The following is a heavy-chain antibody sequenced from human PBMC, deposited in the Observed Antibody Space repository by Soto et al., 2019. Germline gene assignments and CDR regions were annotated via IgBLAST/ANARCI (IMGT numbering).Heavy chain of an antibody. Sequence: GGSLRLSCAASGFTFSDYSMHWVRQAPGKGLEWVAVLSSDGSNKYYADSARGRFTISRDNSENMFYLQMNSLRAEDTALYYCARDRAGNNWFDPWGQGTLVTVSS. CDR3: ARDRAGNNWFDP. CDR1: GFTFSDYS. J-gene: IGHJ5*02. CDR2: LSSDGSNK. V-gene: IGHV3-30-3*01. D-gene: IGHD3-10*01.